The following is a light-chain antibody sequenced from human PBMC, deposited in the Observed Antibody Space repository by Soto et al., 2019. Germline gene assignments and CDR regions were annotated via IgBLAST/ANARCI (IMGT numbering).Light chain of an antibody. J-gene: IGKJ1*01. CDR2: KAS. Sequence: DIQMTQSPSTLSASVGDRVTITCRASRSASDWLAWYQQRPGEAPRMLISKASTLESGVPSRFNGSGSGTHFTLTITSLQPDDSATYYCQQYNSYSATFGQGTKVDSK. CDR1: RSASDW. CDR3: QQYNSYSAT. V-gene: IGKV1-5*03.